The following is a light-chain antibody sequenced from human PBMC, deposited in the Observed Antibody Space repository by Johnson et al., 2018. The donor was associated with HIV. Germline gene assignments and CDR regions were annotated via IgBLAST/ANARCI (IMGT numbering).Light chain of an antibody. Sequence: HSVLTQPPSVSAAPGQRVTIYCSGSRSNTGRNYASWYQQLPGTAPKLLIYENNKRPSGIPDRFSGSKSGTSATLGITGLQTGDEADYYCGTWDSSLSAVYVFGTGTKVTVL. CDR2: ENN. V-gene: IGLV1-51*02. CDR3: GTWDSSLSAVYV. J-gene: IGLJ1*01. CDR1: RSNTGRNY.